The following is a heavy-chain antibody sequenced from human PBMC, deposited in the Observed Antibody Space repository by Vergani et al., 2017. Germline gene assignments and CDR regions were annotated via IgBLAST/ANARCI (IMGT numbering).Heavy chain of an antibody. CDR3: ARYDFWSGYPIDY. CDR1: GGSISSYY. D-gene: IGHD3-3*01. V-gene: IGHV4-59*01. J-gene: IGHJ4*02. Sequence: QVQLQESGPGLVKPSETLSLTCTVSGGSISSYYWSWIRQPPGKGLEWIGYIYYSGSTNYNPSLKSRVTISVDTSKNQFSLKLSSVTAADTAVYYCARYDFWSGYPIDYWGQGTLSPSPQ. CDR2: IYYSGST.